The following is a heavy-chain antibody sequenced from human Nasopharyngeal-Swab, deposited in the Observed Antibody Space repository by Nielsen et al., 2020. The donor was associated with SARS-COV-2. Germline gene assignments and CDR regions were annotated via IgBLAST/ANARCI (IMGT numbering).Heavy chain of an antibody. Sequence: WIRQPPGKGLEWIGYIYYSGSTNYNPSLKSRVTISVDTSKNQFSLKLSSVTAADTAVYYCASHDCGVNGEYYYMDVWGKGTTVTVSS. CDR3: ASHDCGVNGEYYYMDV. D-gene: IGHD4-17*01. J-gene: IGHJ6*03. V-gene: IGHV4-61*07. CDR2: IYYSGST.